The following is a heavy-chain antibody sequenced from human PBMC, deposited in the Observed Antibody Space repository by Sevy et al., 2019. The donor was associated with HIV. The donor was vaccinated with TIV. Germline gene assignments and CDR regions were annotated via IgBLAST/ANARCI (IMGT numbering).Heavy chain of an antibody. Sequence: GGSLRLSCAASGFTFSNYAMSWVRQAPGKGLEWVSAISGRDGSTFYANSVKGRFTISRDNSKNTLYLQMNSLRAEDTAVYFCAKDITFIFGDAFDIWGQGTMVTVSS. CDR3: AKDITFIFGDAFDI. CDR2: ISGRDGST. J-gene: IGHJ3*02. CDR1: GFTFSNYA. D-gene: IGHD2-21*01. V-gene: IGHV3-23*01.